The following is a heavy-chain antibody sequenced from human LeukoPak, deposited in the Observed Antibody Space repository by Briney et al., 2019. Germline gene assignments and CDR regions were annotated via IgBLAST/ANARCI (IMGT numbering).Heavy chain of an antibody. Sequence: ASVKVSCKASGYTFTGYYMHWVRQAPGQGLEWMGWINPNSGGTNYAQEFQGRVTMTRDTSISTAYMELSRLRSDDTAVYYCARLDFWSGKYYYYYGMDVWGQGTTVTVSS. D-gene: IGHD3-3*01. J-gene: IGHJ6*02. CDR2: INPNSGGT. CDR3: ARLDFWSGKYYYYYGMDV. V-gene: IGHV1-2*02. CDR1: GYTFTGYY.